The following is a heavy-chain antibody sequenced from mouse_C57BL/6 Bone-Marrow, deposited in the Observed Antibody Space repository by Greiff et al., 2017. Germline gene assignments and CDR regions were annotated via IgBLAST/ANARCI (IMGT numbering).Heavy chain of an antibody. J-gene: IGHJ1*03. Sequence: EVKLVESGGGLVKPGGSLKLSCAASGFTFSSYAMSWVRQTPEKRLEWVATISDGGSYTYYPDNVKGRFTISRDNAKNNLYLQMSHLKSEDTAMYYCARDQDGSSYGYFDVWGTGTTVTVSS. D-gene: IGHD1-1*01. CDR2: ISDGGSYT. CDR1: GFTFSSYA. CDR3: ARDQDGSSYGYFDV. V-gene: IGHV5-4*01.